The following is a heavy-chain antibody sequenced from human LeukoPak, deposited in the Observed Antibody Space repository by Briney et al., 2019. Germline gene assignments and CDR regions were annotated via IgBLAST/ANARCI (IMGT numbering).Heavy chain of an antibody. CDR2: ISGSGGST. J-gene: IGHJ6*02. CDR3: AKDLYPYGRITMVYYYYGMDV. D-gene: IGHD3-10*01. CDR1: GFTFSSYA. V-gene: IGHV3-23*01. Sequence: GGSLRLSCAASGFTFSSYAMSWVRQAPGKGLEWVSAISGSGGSTYYADSVKGRFTISRDNSKNTLYLQMNSLRAEDTAVYYCAKDLYPYGRITMVYYYYGMDVWGQGTTVTVSS.